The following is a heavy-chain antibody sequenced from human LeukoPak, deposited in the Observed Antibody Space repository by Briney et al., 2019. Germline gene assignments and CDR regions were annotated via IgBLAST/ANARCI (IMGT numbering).Heavy chain of an antibody. J-gene: IGHJ6*04. D-gene: IGHD2-2*01. CDR1: GFTFSDYY. CDR3: ARGLFPLGEVPAAISYYYYGMDV. V-gene: IGHV3-11*06. CDR2: IGSSSSYT. Sequence: GGSLRLSCAASGFTFSDYYMSWIRQAPGKGLEWVSYIGSSSSYTNYADSVKGRFTISRDNAKNSLYLQMNSLRAEDTAVYYCARGLFPLGEVPAAISYYYYGMDVWGKGTTVTVSS.